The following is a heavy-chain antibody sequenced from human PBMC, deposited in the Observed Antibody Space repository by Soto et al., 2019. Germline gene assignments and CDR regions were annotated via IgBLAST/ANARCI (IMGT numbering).Heavy chain of an antibody. CDR3: ARALLSPLAAHANFYDY. Sequence: SETLCLTWTVLGGSIRSYYWSWILQPPGKGLEWIGYIYYSGSTNYNPSLKSRVTISVDTSKNQFSLKLSSVTAADTAVYYCARALLSPLAAHANFYDYWGQGTLYIVSS. D-gene: IGHD2-15*01. V-gene: IGHV4-59*01. CDR2: IYYSGST. J-gene: IGHJ4*02. CDR1: GGSIRSYY.